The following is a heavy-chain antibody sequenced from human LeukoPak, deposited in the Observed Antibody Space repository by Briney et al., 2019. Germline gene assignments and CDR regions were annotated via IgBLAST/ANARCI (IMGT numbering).Heavy chain of an antibody. CDR2: ITTSSSYM. J-gene: IGHJ6*03. CDR3: ARDPYSGGYGAYYYYYMDV. Sequence: GGSLRLSCAASGFTFSTYNMNWVRRTPGKGLEWVSSITTSSSYMFYADSVRGRFTISRDNAENSLYLQMNSLRDEDTAVYYCARDPYSGGYGAYYYYYMDVWGKGTTVTISS. D-gene: IGHD6-19*01. CDR1: GFTFSTYN. V-gene: IGHV3-21*01.